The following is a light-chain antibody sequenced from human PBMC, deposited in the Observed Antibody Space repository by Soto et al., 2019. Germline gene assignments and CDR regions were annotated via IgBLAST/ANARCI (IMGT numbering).Light chain of an antibody. CDR1: QSLLYSSNNKTY. CDR3: QQYYSDFFT. J-gene: IGKJ2*01. CDR2: WAS. Sequence: DIVMTQSPDSLTVSLGERATINCKSSQSLLYSSNNKTYLAWYQHRPGQSPKMLIFWASARESGVPDRFAGCGSETDFTLTISSLQAEDAAAYYCQQYYSDFFTFGQGTRLEIK. V-gene: IGKV4-1*01.